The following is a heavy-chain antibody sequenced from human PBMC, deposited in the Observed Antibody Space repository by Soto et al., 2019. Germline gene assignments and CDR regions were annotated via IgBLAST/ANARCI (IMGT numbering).Heavy chain of an antibody. CDR3: AKEGYYYGSGSFRPHYFDY. V-gene: IGHV3-30*18. Sequence: PGGSLRLSCAASGFTFSSYGMHWVRQAPGKGLEWVAVISYDGSNKYYADSVKGRFTISRDNSKNTLYLQMNSLRAEDTAVYYCAKEGYYYGSGSFRPHYFDYWGQGTLVTSPQ. J-gene: IGHJ4*02. CDR2: ISYDGSNK. D-gene: IGHD3-10*01. CDR1: GFTFSSYG.